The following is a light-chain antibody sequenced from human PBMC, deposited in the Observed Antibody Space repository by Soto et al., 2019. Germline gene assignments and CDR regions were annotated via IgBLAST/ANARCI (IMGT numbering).Light chain of an antibody. CDR1: QSIGRY. Sequence: DIQMTQSPSSLSASVGDRVTITCRASQSIGRYLNWYQQKPGKAPKLLIYASSSLQSGVPSRFSGGGSGTDFTLPISTLQREDFATYYCQQSYGTPLYTFGQGTKVEMK. V-gene: IGKV1-39*01. J-gene: IGKJ2*01. CDR3: QQSYGTPLYT. CDR2: ASS.